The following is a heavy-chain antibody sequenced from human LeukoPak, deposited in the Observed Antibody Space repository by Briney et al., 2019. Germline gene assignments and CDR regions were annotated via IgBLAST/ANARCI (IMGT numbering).Heavy chain of an antibody. Sequence: GGSLRLSCAASGFTVSSNYMSWVRQAPGKGLEWVSVIYSGGSTYYADSVKGRFTISRDNSKKTLYLQMNSLKVEDTAVYYCARVGSYNLWYFDYWGQGTLVTVSS. CDR2: IYSGGST. J-gene: IGHJ4*02. CDR1: GFTVSSNY. CDR3: ARVGSYNLWYFDY. D-gene: IGHD3-10*01. V-gene: IGHV3-53*05.